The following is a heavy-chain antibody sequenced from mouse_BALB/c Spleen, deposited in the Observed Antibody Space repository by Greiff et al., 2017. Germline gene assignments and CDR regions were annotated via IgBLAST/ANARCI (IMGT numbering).Heavy chain of an antibody. CDR1: GFSLTSYG. CDR2: IWAGGST. D-gene: IGHD4-1*01. Sequence: VKLMESGPGLVAPSQSLSITCTVSGFSLTSYGVHWVRQPPGKGLEWLGVIWAGGSTNYNSALMSRLSISKDNSKSQVFLKMNSLQTDDTAMYYCARDPNSYWYFDVWGAGTTVTVSS. V-gene: IGHV2-9*02. J-gene: IGHJ1*01. CDR3: ARDPNSYWYFDV.